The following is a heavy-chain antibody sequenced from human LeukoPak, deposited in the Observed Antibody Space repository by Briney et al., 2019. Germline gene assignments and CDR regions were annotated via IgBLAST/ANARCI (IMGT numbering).Heavy chain of an antibody. CDR2: VTFDGSNQ. CDR1: GFTFNSYG. V-gene: IGHV3-30*18. D-gene: IGHD6-13*01. J-gene: IGHJ4*02. Sequence: PGRSLRLSCAASGFTFNSYGMHWVRQAPGKGLEWVAVVTFDGSNQYSADSVKGRFAISRDNSKNTLYLQMNSLRGEDTAVYYCAKDRAAARQSPTYYFDYWGQGTLVTVSS. CDR3: AKDRAAARQSPTYYFDY.